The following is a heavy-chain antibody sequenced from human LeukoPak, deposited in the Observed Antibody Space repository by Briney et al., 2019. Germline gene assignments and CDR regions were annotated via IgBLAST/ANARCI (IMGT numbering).Heavy chain of an antibody. CDR3: ARQPKSAAAAGTFDY. V-gene: IGHV4-38-2*01. D-gene: IGHD6-13*01. J-gene: IGHJ4*02. Sequence: PSETLSLTCAVSGYSISSGYYWGWIRQPPGKGLEWIGSIYHSGSTYYNPSLKSRVTISVDTSKNQFSLKLSSVTAADTAVYYCARQPKSAAAAGTFDYWGRGTLVTVSS. CDR2: IYHSGST. CDR1: GYSISSGYY.